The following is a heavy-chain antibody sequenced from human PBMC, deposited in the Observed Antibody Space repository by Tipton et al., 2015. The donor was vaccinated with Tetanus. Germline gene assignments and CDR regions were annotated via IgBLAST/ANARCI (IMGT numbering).Heavy chain of an antibody. V-gene: IGHV5-51*01. CDR3: ARAHCTDGVCNFDF. D-gene: IGHD2-8*01. CDR1: GYIFNNYW. J-gene: IGHJ4*02. Sequence: QLVQSGGEVRKPGESLKISCKGSGYIFNNYWIGWVRQKHGQGLEWMGIIYPGHSDTSYSPSYQGQVTTSVDKSINTAYLQWSSLKASDTSMFYCARAHCTDGVCNFDFWGQGALVTVAS. CDR2: IYPGHSDT.